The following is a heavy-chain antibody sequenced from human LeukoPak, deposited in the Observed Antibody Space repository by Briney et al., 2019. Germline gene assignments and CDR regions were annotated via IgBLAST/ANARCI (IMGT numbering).Heavy chain of an antibody. J-gene: IGHJ3*02. V-gene: IGHV3-13*01. CDR2: IGTAGDT. CDR1: GFTFSSYD. Sequence: GGSLRLSCAASGFTFSSYDMHWVRQATGKGLEWVSAIGTAGDTYYPGSVKGRFTISRENAKNSLYLQMNSLRAGDTAVYYCARGYYYDSSGYYQDAFDIWGQGTMVTVSS. CDR3: ARGYYYDSSGYYQDAFDI. D-gene: IGHD3-22*01.